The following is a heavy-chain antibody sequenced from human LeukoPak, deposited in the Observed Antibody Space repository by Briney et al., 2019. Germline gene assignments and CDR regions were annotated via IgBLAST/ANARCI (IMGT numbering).Heavy chain of an antibody. CDR2: IYYSGST. Sequence: SETLSLTCTVSGGSISSYYWSWIRQPPGKGLEWIGYIYYSGSTNYNPSLKSRVTISVDTSKNQFSLKLSSVTGADTAVYYCERHVYPYCSSTSCYSAAGMDVWGQGTTVTVSS. CDR3: ERHVYPYCSSTSCYSAAGMDV. J-gene: IGHJ6*02. D-gene: IGHD2-2*02. V-gene: IGHV4-59*08. CDR1: GGSISSYY.